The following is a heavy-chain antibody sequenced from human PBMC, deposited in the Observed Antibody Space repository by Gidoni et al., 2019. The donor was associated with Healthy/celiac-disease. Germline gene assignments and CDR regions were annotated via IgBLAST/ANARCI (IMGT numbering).Heavy chain of an antibody. CDR3: ARLKGHYFDY. J-gene: IGHJ4*02. Sequence: EVQLVESGGGLVQPGGSLRLSCAASGLTFSSYSMNWVRKAPGKGLEWVSYMFSSSSPIYYADSVKVRFTISRTNAKNSLYLQINSLRDEDTAVYYCARLKGHYFDYWGQGTLVTVSS. CDR1: GLTFSSYS. CDR2: MFSSSSPI. V-gene: IGHV3-48*02.